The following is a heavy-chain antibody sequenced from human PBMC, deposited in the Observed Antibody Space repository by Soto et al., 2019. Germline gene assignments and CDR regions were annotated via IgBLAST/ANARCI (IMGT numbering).Heavy chain of an antibody. CDR2: IIPIFGTA. J-gene: IGHJ6*02. CDR3: ARELLWFGELSHYYYYYGMDV. Sequence: VKVSCKASGGTFSSYAISWVRQAPGQGLEWMGGIIPIFGTANYAQKFQGRVTITADESTSTAYMELSSLRSEDTAVYYCARELLWFGELSHYYYYYGMDVWGQGTTVTVSS. CDR1: GGTFSSYA. D-gene: IGHD3-10*01. V-gene: IGHV1-69*13.